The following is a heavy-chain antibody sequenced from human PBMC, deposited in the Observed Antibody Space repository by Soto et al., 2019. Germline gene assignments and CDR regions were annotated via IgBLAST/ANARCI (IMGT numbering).Heavy chain of an antibody. Sequence: QVQLVQSGAEVKKPGASVEVSCKASGGTFKSFTFTWVRQAPGQGLEWMGGIIPILETANYAQKVQDRGTTAADESTSTVYMEWSSLRSADTAVYYCAAKGVSGWFFDYWGQGTVVTVSS. V-gene: IGHV1-69*01. J-gene: IGHJ4*02. CDR1: GGTFKSFT. D-gene: IGHD6-19*01. CDR2: IIPILETA. CDR3: AAKGVSGWFFDY.